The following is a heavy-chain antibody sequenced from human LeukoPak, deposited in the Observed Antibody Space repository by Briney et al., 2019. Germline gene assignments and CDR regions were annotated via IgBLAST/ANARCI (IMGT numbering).Heavy chain of an antibody. J-gene: IGHJ2*01. D-gene: IGHD4-17*01. CDR1: GFTISNYD. V-gene: IGHV3-13*01. Sequence: AGSLRLSSAASGFTISNYDMHWVRQAKGKGLEWVSAIGIGGATSYTDSVRGRFTISRENAKNSLNLQMNILTDGDTAVYFCARERVHGDSFGWYFDLWGRGTLVTVSS. CDR3: ARERVHGDSFGWYFDL. CDR2: IGIGGAT.